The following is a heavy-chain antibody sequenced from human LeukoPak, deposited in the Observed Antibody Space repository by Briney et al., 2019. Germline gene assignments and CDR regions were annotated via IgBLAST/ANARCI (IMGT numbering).Heavy chain of an antibody. V-gene: IGHV3-66*01. CDR2: IYSGGST. CDR3: ARVGMRVVPPYGMDV. J-gene: IGHJ6*02. CDR1: GFTVSSNY. Sequence: PGGSLRLSCAASGFTVSSNYMSWVRQAPGKGLEWVSVIYSGGSTYYADSVKGRFTISRDNSKNTLCLQMNSLRVEDTAVYYCARVGMRVVPPYGMDVWGQGTTVTVSS. D-gene: IGHD2-2*01.